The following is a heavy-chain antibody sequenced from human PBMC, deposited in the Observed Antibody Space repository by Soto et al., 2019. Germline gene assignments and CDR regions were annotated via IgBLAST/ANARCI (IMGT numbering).Heavy chain of an antibody. CDR3: TRGGDAYKNGH. Sequence: PSETLSLTCSVSGASISSYFWSWIRQPPGKGLEWIAYIHYTGNINYNPSLKSRITISVDTSKNQFSLKLTSVNAADTAVYYCTRGGDAYKNGHWGQGTLVTVSS. J-gene: IGHJ4*02. D-gene: IGHD2-21*01. V-gene: IGHV4-59*01. CDR2: IHYTGNI. CDR1: GASISSYF.